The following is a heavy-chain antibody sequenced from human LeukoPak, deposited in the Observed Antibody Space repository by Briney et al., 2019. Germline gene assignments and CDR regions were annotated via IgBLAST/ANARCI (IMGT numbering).Heavy chain of an antibody. V-gene: IGHV4-59*01. CDR1: GGSISSYY. CDR2: IYYSGST. Sequence: SETLSLTCTVFGGSISSYYWSWIRQPPGKGLEWIGYIYYSGSTNYNPSLKSRVTISVDTSKNQFSLKLSSVTAADTAVYYCARDKRGRDYFDYWGQGTLVTVSS. CDR3: ARDKRGRDYFDY. J-gene: IGHJ4*02. D-gene: IGHD5-24*01.